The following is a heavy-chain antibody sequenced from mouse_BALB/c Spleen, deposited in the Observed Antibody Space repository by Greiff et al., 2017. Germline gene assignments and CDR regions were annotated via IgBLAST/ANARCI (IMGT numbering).Heavy chain of an antibody. CDR3: ARNGNYGFAY. V-gene: IGHV1-14*01. D-gene: IGHD2-1*01. CDR1: GYTFTSYV. J-gene: IGHJ3*01. Sequence: VHVKQSGPELVKPGASVKMSCKASGYTFTSYVMHWVKQKPGQGLEWIGMIHPSDSETRLNQKFKDKATLTVDKSSSTAYMQLSSPTSEDSAVYYCARNGNYGFAYWGQGTLVTVSA. CDR2: IHPSDSET.